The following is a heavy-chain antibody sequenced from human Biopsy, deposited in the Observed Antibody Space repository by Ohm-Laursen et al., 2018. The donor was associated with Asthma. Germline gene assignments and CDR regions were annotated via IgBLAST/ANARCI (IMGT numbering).Heavy chain of an antibody. Sequence: ASVTAACKISGYSLTDLSMHWVRQAPGQGLEWLGGHDHEEGGTVNARRFQGRVTMTEDTSTDTAYMELSSLSSDDTAVYYCASDFPKDYVRYNFQFWGQGTLVTVSS. D-gene: IGHD4-17*01. CDR2: HDHEEGGT. CDR3: ASDFPKDYVRYNFQF. CDR1: GYSLTDLS. J-gene: IGHJ4*02. V-gene: IGHV1-24*01.